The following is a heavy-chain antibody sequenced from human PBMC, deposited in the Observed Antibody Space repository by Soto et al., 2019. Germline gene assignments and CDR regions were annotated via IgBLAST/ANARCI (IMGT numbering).Heavy chain of an antibody. V-gene: IGHV3-74*01. CDR1: GFTCSSYW. D-gene: IGHD3-3*01. Sequence: GGSLRLSCAASGFTCSSYWMHWVRQAPGKGLVWVSLINSDGSITSYADSVKGRFTISRDNAKNTLYLQMNSLRAEDTAVYYCARVILSNYDFWSGYFLPSDFDYWGQGTLVAVSS. CDR3: ARVILSNYDFWSGYFLPSDFDY. J-gene: IGHJ4*02. CDR2: INSDGSIT.